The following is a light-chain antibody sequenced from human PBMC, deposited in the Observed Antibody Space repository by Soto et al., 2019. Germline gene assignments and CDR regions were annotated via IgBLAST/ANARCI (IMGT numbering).Light chain of an antibody. J-gene: IGKJ4*01. CDR2: DAS. CDR1: QSVSSY. V-gene: IGKV3-11*01. Sequence: EVGLTQSPATLSVSPGERATLSCRASQSVSSYLAWYQQKPGQAPRLLIYDASNRATGIPARFSGSGSGTDFTLTISSLEPEDFAVYYCQQRSNWPLTFGGGTKVDI. CDR3: QQRSNWPLT.